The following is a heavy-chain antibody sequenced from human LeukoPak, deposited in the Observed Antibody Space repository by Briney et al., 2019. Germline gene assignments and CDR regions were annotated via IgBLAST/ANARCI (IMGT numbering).Heavy chain of an antibody. J-gene: IGHJ5*02. CDR1: GFTFDDYA. CDR3: AKDKGYQLNYNWFDP. CDR2: ISWNSGRI. V-gene: IGHV3-9*01. D-gene: IGHD2-2*01. Sequence: GGSLRLSCAASGFTFDDYAMHWVRQAPGKGLEWVSGISWNSGRIAYADSVRGRFTISRGNAKNSLYLQMNSLRAEDTAFYYCAKDKGYQLNYNWFDPWGQGTLVTVSS.